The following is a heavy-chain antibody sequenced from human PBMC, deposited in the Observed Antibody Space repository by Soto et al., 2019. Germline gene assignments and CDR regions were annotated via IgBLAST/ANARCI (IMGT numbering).Heavy chain of an antibody. V-gene: IGHV3-30-3*01. J-gene: IGHJ6*02. Sequence: GGSLRLSCAASGFTFSSYAMHWVRQAPGKGLEWVAVISYDGSNKYYADSVKGRFTISRDNSKNTLYLQMNSLRAEDTAVYYCARGLWSSRSPDYYYYGMDVWGQGTTVTVSS. CDR3: ARGLWSSRSPDYYYYGMDV. D-gene: IGHD6-13*01. CDR2: ISYDGSNK. CDR1: GFTFSSYA.